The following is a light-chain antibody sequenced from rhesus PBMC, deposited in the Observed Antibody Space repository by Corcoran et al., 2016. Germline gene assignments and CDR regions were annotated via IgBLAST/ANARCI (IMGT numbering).Light chain of an antibody. Sequence: DVVMTQSPLSLPVTPGQPASISCRSSQSLLHSNGNTYLSWFLQKPGQPTRSLIYKVSFRDSGVPDRFSGSGAGTDFTLKISRVEAEDVGVYYCMQGTRWPWSFGQGTKVEIK. J-gene: IGKJ1*01. CDR1: QSLLHSNGNTY. CDR3: MQGTRWPWS. CDR2: KVS. V-gene: IGKV2-58*03.